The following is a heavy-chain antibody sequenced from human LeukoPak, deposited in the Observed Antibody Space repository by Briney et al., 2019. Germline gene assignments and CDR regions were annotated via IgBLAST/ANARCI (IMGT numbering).Heavy chain of an antibody. CDR3: ARPNITSYYDSRGYVDV. V-gene: IGHV5-51*01. J-gene: IGHJ3*01. CDR1: GYRFNAYW. D-gene: IGHD3-22*01. Sequence: GESLKISCKGCGYRFNAYWIAWVRQMPGKGLEWMGIIYPDDSDTRYSPSFQGQVTISADKSVRTAYLQWSSLKASDTAMYYCARPNITSYYDSRGYVDVWGQGTMVTVSS. CDR2: IYPDDSDT.